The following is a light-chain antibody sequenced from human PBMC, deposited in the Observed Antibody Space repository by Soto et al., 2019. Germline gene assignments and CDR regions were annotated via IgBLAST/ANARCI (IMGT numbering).Light chain of an antibody. CDR3: QRYNTYPIT. CDR1: QSISSW. Sequence: IQMTQSPSTLSASVGDRVTITCRASQSISSWLAWYQQRPGQAPKRPIYDASRLESGVPSSFSGTGSGTEFTLTITSLQPDDFATYYCQRYNTYPITFGQGKRLE. CDR2: DAS. V-gene: IGKV1-5*01. J-gene: IGKJ5*01.